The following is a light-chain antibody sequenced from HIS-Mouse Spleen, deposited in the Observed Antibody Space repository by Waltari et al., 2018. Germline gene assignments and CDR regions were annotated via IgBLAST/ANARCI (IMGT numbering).Light chain of an antibody. CDR2: SNN. CDR3: AAWDDSLNGRYV. CDR1: SSTIGSNT. Sequence: QSVLTQPPSASGTPGKRVTISCSGSSSTIGSNTVNWYQQRPATAPKLLIYSNNQRPSGVPDRFSGSKSGTSASLAISGLQSEDEADYYCAAWDDSLNGRYVFGTGTKVTVL. J-gene: IGLJ1*01. V-gene: IGLV1-44*01.